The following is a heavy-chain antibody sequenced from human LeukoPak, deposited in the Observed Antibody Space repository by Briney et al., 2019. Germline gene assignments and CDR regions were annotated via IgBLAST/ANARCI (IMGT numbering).Heavy chain of an antibody. CDR1: GFPFSSYA. Sequence: SGGSLRLSCEASGFPFSSYAMSWVRRAPGKGLEWVSAISGSGGSTYYADSVKGRFTISRDNSKNTLYLQMNSLRAEDTAVYYCAKEYSHYDSSGFDYWGQGTLVTVSS. D-gene: IGHD3-22*01. J-gene: IGHJ4*02. CDR3: AKEYSHYDSSGFDY. V-gene: IGHV3-23*01. CDR2: ISGSGGST.